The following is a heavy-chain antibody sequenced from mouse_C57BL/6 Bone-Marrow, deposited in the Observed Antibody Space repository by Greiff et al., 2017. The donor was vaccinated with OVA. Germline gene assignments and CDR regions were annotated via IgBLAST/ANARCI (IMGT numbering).Heavy chain of an antibody. CDR1: GYTFTNYW. V-gene: IGHV1-63*01. CDR3: SRNDGYPCYFDV. Sequence: QVQLQQSGAELVRPGTSVKMSCKASGYTFTNYWIGWAKQRPGNGLEWIGDIYPGGGYTNYNEKFKGKATLTADKSSSTAYMQFSSLTSEDSAICYCSRNDGYPCYFDVWGTGTTVTVSS. D-gene: IGHD2-3*01. J-gene: IGHJ1*03. CDR2: IYPGGGYT.